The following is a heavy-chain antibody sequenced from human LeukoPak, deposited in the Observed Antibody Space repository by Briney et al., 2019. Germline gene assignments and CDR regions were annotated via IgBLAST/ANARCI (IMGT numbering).Heavy chain of an antibody. D-gene: IGHD3-3*01. Sequence: PGGSLRLSCAASGFTFSSYSMNWVRQAPGKGLEWVSSISSSSSYIYYADSVKGRFTISRDNAKNPLYLQMNSPRAEDTAVYYCARSGVYYDFWSGPNMDVWGKGTTVTVSS. V-gene: IGHV3-21*01. CDR3: ARSGVYYDFWSGPNMDV. CDR1: GFTFSSYS. CDR2: ISSSSSYI. J-gene: IGHJ6*04.